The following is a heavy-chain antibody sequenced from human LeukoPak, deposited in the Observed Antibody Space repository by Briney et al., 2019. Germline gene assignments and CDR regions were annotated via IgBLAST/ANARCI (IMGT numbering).Heavy chain of an antibody. Sequence: GGSLRLSYAASGFTFDDYAMHWVRQAPGRGLEWVSGISWNSGSIGDADSVKGRFTISRDNAKNSLYLQMNSLRAEDTALYYCAKGPRVRGVSVSVGWFDPWGQGTLVTVSS. D-gene: IGHD3-10*01. J-gene: IGHJ5*02. CDR1: GFTFDDYA. CDR3: AKGPRVRGVSVSVGWFDP. CDR2: ISWNSGSI. V-gene: IGHV3-9*01.